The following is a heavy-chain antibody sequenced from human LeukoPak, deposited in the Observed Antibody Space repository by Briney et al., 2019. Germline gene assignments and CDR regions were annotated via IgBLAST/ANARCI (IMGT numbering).Heavy chain of an antibody. D-gene: IGHD3-9*01. J-gene: IGHJ5*02. Sequence: ASVKVSCKASGYTFTSYGISWVRQAPGQGLEWMGWMSAYNGNTNYAQKLQGRVTMTTDTSTSTAYMELRSLRSDDTAVYYCARGGVLRYFDWLKGPDWFDPWGQGTLVTVSS. CDR1: GYTFTSYG. CDR3: ARGGVLRYFDWLKGPDWFDP. CDR2: MSAYNGNT. V-gene: IGHV1-18*01.